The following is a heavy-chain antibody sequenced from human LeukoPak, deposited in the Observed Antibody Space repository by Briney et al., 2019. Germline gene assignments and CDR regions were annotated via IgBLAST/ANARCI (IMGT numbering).Heavy chain of an antibody. Sequence: SVKVSCKASGVTFSSYAISWVRQATGQGLEWMGGIIPIFGTANYAQTFQGRVTITADESTSTAYMELSSPRCEDTAGFYCARGTLWSHSFDSWGQGTMVTVSS. D-gene: IGHD1-14*01. CDR1: GVTFSSYA. CDR3: ARGTLWSHSFDS. J-gene: IGHJ3*02. V-gene: IGHV1-69*01. CDR2: IIPIFGTA.